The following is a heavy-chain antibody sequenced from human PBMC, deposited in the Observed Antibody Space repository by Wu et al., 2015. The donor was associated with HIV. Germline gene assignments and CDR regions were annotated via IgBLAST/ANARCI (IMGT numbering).Heavy chain of an antibody. Sequence: HVQLEQSGAVVRKPGASVRVPCKVSGYSLTKLSIHWVRQAPGKGLEWMGGFDPEDGKTIYAQRFQGRLAMTEDRSTDTAYLDLKSLRFEDTAVFYCTAFHRDIWSTGLPHWGQGHPGHRLL. J-gene: IGHJ1*01. V-gene: IGHV1-24*01. CDR1: GYSLTKLS. D-gene: IGHD3-10*01. CDR3: TAFHRDIWSTGLPH. CDR2: FDPEDGKT.